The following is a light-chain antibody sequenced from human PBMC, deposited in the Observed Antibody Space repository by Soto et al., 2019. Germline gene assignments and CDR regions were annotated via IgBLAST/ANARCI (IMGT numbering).Light chain of an antibody. CDR2: DVS. CDR3: QQRNYWQVT. CDR1: QSISGY. V-gene: IGKV3-11*01. J-gene: IGKJ5*01. Sequence: EIVLTQSPVTLSLSPGERATLSCRASQSISGYLAWYQQKHGQAHRLLIYDVSNRATGIPARFSGSGSGTDLTITISSLEPEDCAIYYGQQRNYWQVTFGQGTRLEIK.